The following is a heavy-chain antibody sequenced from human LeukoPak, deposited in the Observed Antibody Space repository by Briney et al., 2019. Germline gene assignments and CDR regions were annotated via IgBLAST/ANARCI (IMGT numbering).Heavy chain of an antibody. CDR3: VSFYETY. CDR1: GNYW. Sequence: GGSLRLSCAASGNYWMHWVRQAPGKGLVWVSHINSDGSWTSYADSVKDRFTISKDNAKNTVYLQMNNLRAEDTAVYCCVSFYETYWGRGTLVTVSS. CDR2: INSDGSWT. D-gene: IGHD2/OR15-2a*01. V-gene: IGHV3-74*01. J-gene: IGHJ4*02.